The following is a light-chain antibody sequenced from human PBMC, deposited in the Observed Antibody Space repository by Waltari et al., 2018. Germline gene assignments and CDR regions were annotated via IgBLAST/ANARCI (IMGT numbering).Light chain of an antibody. CDR3: SSYTSSKTYV. J-gene: IGLJ1*01. CDR2: DVS. V-gene: IGLV2-14*03. Sequence: QSALTQPASVSGSPGQSITISCTGTSSDVGRYKYVSGYQQNPGKAPKLIIHDVSDRPLGVSNRFSGSKFGHTASLTISGLQAEDEADYYCSSYTSSKTYVFGTGTKVTVL. CDR1: SSDVGRYKY.